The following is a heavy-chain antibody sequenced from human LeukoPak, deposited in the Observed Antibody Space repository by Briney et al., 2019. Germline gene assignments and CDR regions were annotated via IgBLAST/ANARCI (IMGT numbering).Heavy chain of an antibody. J-gene: IGHJ4*02. CDR3: ARGGKIAAAFPFDY. V-gene: IGHV4-30-2*01. CDR2: INHSGST. Sequence: SQTLSLTCTVSGGSISSGGYYWSWIRQPPGKGLEWIGEINHSGSTNYNPSLKSRVTISVDTSKNQFSLKLSSVTAADTAVYYCARGGKIAAAFPFDYWGQGTLVTVSS. CDR1: GGSISSGGYY. D-gene: IGHD6-13*01.